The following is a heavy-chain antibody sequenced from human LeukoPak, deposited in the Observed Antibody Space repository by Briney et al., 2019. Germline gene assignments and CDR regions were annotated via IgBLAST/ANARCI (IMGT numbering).Heavy chain of an antibody. Sequence: PGGSLRLSCAASGFTFSSYEMNWVRQAPGKGLEWVSYISSSGRTIYYADSMKGRFTISRDNAKNSLYLQMNSLRADDTAVYYCARALWLGEGFFDYWGQGTLVTVSS. CDR2: ISSSGRTI. CDR1: GFTFSSYE. CDR3: ARALWLGEGFFDY. V-gene: IGHV3-48*03. D-gene: IGHD3-10*01. J-gene: IGHJ4*02.